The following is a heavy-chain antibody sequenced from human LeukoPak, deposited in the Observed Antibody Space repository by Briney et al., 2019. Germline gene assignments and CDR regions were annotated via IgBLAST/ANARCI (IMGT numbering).Heavy chain of an antibody. CDR1: GGSIRDYQ. CDR2: IYTSGST. CDR3: ARHSITGTVYYFDY. D-gene: IGHD1-7*01. Sequence: SETLSLTCAVSGGSIRDYQWSWIRQPPGKGLEWIGRIYTSGSTNYNPSLKSRVTMSVDTSKNQFSLKLSSVTAADTAVYYCARHSITGTVYYFDYWGQGTLVTVSS. V-gene: IGHV4-4*07. J-gene: IGHJ4*02.